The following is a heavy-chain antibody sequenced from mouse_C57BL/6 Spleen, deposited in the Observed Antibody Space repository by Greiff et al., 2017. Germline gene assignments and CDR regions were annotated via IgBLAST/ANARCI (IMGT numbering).Heavy chain of an antibody. CDR3: AKGSSYYAMDY. CDR2: IWRGGST. J-gene: IGHJ4*01. CDR1: GFPLTSYG. Sequence: VKLMESGPGLVQPSQSLSITCTVPGFPLTSYGVHWVRQSPGNGLEWLGVIWRGGSTDYNAAFMSRLSITKDNTKSQIFFNMNSLQADDTARYYCAKGSSYYAMDYWGQGTSVTVSS. D-gene: IGHD1-1*01. V-gene: IGHV2-5*01.